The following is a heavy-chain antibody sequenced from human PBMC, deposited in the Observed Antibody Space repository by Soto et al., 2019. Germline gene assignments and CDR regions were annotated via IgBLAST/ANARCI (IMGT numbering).Heavy chain of an antibody. CDR2: ISYDGSNK. CDR3: AKDRLGQHIYYYGMDV. Sequence: GGSLRLSCAASGFTFSSYGMHWVRQAPGKGLEWVAVISYDGSNKYYADSVKGRFTISRDNSKNTLYLQMNSLRAEDTAVYYCAKDRLGQHIYYYGMDVWGQGTTVTVSS. J-gene: IGHJ6*02. D-gene: IGHD3-16*01. V-gene: IGHV3-30*18. CDR1: GFTFSSYG.